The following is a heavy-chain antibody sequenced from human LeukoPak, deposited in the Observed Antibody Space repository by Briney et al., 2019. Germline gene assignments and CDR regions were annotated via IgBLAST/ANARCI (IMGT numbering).Heavy chain of an antibody. Sequence: GGSLRLSCAASGFTFSSYWMSWVRQAPGKGLEWVANIKQDGSEKYYVDSVKGRFTISRDNSENSLYLRMDSLTAEDTAVYYCTRKGSQWDFLVDYWGQGTRVAVSP. J-gene: IGHJ4*02. CDR3: TRKGSQWDFLVDY. V-gene: IGHV3-7*01. CDR2: IKQDGSEK. D-gene: IGHD2/OR15-2a*01. CDR1: GFTFSSYW.